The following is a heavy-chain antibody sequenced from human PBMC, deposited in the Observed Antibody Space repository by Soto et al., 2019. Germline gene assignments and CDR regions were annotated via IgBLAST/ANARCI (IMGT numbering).Heavy chain of an antibody. V-gene: IGHV3-30*02. CDR1: GFIFSNNG. D-gene: IGHD3-10*02. J-gene: IGHJ4*02. Sequence: GGSLRLSCVGSGFIFSNNGMHWVRQTPGKGLEWVAFMSYDGRDTFYADSVNGRFTISRDNSKNTLFLHMSNLRAEDTAMYYCTIVRVADSALDHWGQGTLVTVSS. CDR3: TIVRVADSALDH. CDR2: MSYDGRDT.